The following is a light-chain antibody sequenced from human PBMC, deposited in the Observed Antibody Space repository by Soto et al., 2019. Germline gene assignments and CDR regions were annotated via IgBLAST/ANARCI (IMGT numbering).Light chain of an antibody. J-gene: IGKJ5*01. CDR1: QSISSY. CDR3: LQHTNFPIT. CDR2: AAS. Sequence: DIQMTQSHSSISASVGDRVTITCRASQSISSYLNWYQQKPGKAPKLLIYAASSLQTGVPSRFSGSGSGTDFTLTISSLQPEDFATYYCLQHTNFPITFGQGTRLEI. V-gene: IGKV1-17*01.